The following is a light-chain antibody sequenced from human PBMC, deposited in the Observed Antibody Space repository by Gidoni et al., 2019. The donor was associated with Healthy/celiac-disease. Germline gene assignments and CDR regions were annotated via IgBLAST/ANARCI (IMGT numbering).Light chain of an antibody. CDR1: QSVSSSY. CDR2: GAS. V-gene: IGKV3-20*01. CDR3: QQYGSSPRT. J-gene: IGKJ1*01. Sequence: EIVLTQSPATLSVSPGERATLSCRASQSVSSSYLAWYQQKPGQAPRLLIYGASSRATGIPARFSGSGSGTDFTLTISRLEPEDFAVYYCQQYGSSPRTFGQGTKVEI.